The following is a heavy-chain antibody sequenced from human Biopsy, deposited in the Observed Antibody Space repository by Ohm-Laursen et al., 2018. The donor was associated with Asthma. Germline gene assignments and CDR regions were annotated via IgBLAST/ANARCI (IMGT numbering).Heavy chain of an antibody. CDR1: GGSMTPTSHY. D-gene: IGHD3-3*01. V-gene: IGHV4-39*01. CDR2: ISYGGKT. CDR3: ARRITIFGVVQKDHGMDA. Sequence: TLSLTCTVSGGSMTPTSHYWDWIRQAPGKGLEWIGYISYGGKTSYNPSLKNRVTISRDTSKNQFSLRLTSVTAADTAVYFCARRITIFGVVQKDHGMDAWGQGTTVIFSS. J-gene: IGHJ6*02.